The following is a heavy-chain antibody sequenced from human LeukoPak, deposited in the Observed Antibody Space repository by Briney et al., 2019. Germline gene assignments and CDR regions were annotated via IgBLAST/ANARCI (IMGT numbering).Heavy chain of an antibody. CDR2: ISSSGSTK. CDR1: GFTFRTYE. CDR3: ARDWDSGYDTYYFDY. Sequence: PGGSLRLSCAASGFTFRTYEMNWVRQAPGMGLEWVSYISSSGSTKYYADSVKGRFTISRGNAKNSLFLQMNSLRAEDTAVYYCARDWDSGYDTYYFDYWGQGTLVTVSS. V-gene: IGHV3-48*03. D-gene: IGHD5-12*01. J-gene: IGHJ4*02.